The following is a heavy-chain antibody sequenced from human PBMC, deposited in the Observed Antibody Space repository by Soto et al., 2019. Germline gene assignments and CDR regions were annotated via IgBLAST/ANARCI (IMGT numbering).Heavy chain of an antibody. V-gene: IGHV3-66*01. J-gene: IGHJ3*02. CDR3: ARGYRAVAHFVSAFDI. CDR2: IYSGGST. D-gene: IGHD6-19*01. Sequence: EVQLVESGGGLVQPGGSLRLSCAASGFTVSSNYMSWVRQAPGKGLEWVSVIYSGGSTYYADSVKGRFTISRDNSKNTLYLQMNSLRAEDTAVYYCARGYRAVAHFVSAFDIWGQGTMVTVSS. CDR1: GFTVSSNY.